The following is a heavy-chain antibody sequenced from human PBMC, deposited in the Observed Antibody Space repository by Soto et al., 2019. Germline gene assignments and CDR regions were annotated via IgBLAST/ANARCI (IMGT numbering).Heavy chain of an antibody. J-gene: IGHJ5*02. D-gene: IGHD2-2*01. CDR3: ARLYCTSSTCDSWFDP. Sequence: PGESLKISCTGFGYTFTTFWISWVRQMPGRGLEWMGRIDPRDSYTNYSPSFQGHVTISVDKSISTAYLQWGSLKASDTAMYYCARLYCTSSTCDSWFDPWGQEPWSPS. CDR1: GYTFTTFW. CDR2: IDPRDSYT. V-gene: IGHV5-10-1*01.